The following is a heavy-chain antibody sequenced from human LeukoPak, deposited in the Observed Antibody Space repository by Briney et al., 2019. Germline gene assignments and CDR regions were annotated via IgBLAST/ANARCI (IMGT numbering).Heavy chain of an antibody. V-gene: IGHV4-34*01. J-gene: IGHJ4*02. Sequence: SETLSLTCAVYGGSFSGYYWSWIRQPPGKGLEWIGEINHSGSTNYNPSLKSRVTISVDTSKNQFSLKLGSVTAADTAVYYCARGSKWLRSKYFDYWGQGTLVTVSS. CDR3: ARGSKWLRSKYFDY. D-gene: IGHD5-12*01. CDR2: INHSGST. CDR1: GGSFSGYY.